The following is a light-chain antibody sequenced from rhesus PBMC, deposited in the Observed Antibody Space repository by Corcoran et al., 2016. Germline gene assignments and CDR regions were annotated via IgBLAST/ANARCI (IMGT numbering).Light chain of an antibody. Sequence: QSAPTQPPSVSGSPGQSVTLSCTGTSSDVGGYNFVSWYQQHPGKAPKLMIYDVSKRPSGVSDRFSGSKSGNTASLTISRLQAEDEADYYCSSYASSSTYIFGAGTRLTVL. CDR1: SSDVGGYNF. CDR2: DVS. CDR3: SSYASSSTYI. J-gene: IGLJ1*01. V-gene: IGLV2S7*01.